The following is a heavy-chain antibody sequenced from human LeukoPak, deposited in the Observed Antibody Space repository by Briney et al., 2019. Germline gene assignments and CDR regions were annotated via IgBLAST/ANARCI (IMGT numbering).Heavy chain of an antibody. V-gene: IGHV4-38-2*01. D-gene: IGHD6-6*01. CDR3: ARQEYSSSRDY. J-gene: IGHJ4*02. CDR2: IYHSGST. Sequence: PSETLSLTCAVSGYSISSGYYWGWIRQPPGKGLEWSGSIYHSGSTYYNPSLKSRVTISVDTSKNQFSLKLSSVTAADTAVYYCARQEYSSSRDYWGQGTLVTVSS. CDR1: GYSISSGYY.